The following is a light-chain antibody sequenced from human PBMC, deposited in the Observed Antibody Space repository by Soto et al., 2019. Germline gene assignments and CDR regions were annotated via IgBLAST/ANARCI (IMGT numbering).Light chain of an antibody. CDR1: QNIESN. J-gene: IGKJ4*01. CDR2: TAS. Sequence: DIVMTQSPVTLSVSPGESATLSCRASQNIESNLAWYQQKPGQSPRLLIYTASTRASGIPARFSGSGYGTEFTLTISSLQSEDFGVYYCQQYNNWPRATFGGGTKVDIK. CDR3: QQYNNWPRAT. V-gene: IGKV3-15*01.